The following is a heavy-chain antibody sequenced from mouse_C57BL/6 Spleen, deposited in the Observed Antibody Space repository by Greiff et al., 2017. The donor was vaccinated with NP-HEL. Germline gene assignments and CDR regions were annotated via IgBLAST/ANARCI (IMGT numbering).Heavy chain of an antibody. V-gene: IGHV1-42*01. J-gene: IGHJ4*01. Sequence: EVQLQQSGPELVKPGASVKISCKASGYSFTGYYMNWVKQSPEKSLEWIGEINPSTGGTTYNQKFKAKATLTGDKSSSTAYMQLNSLTAEDSAVYYCASRYDYDGGYAMDYWGQGTSVTVAS. CDR1: GYSFTGYY. D-gene: IGHD2-4*01. CDR2: INPSTGGT. CDR3: ASRYDYDGGYAMDY.